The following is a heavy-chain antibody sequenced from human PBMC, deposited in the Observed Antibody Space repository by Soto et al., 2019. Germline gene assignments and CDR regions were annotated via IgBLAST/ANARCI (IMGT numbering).Heavy chain of an antibody. J-gene: IGHJ4*02. CDR2: ISAYNGNT. D-gene: IGHD4-17*01. V-gene: IGHV1-18*01. CDR3: AREVPTVTTGGPDY. Sequence: QVQLVQSGVEVEKPGASVKVSCKASGYTFTSYGVSWVRQAPGQGLEWMGWISAYNGNTNYAQKFQGRVTMTTDTXTSTAYMELRSLRSDDTAVYYCAREVPTVTTGGPDYWGQGTLVTVSS. CDR1: GYTFTSYG.